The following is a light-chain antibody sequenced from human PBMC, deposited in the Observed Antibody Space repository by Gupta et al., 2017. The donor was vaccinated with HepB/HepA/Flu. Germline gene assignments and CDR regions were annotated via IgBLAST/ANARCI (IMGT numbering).Light chain of an antibody. J-gene: IGLJ2*01. Sequence: QSALTQPPSVSGSPGQSVTISCTGISRDAGSYNRVSWFQQPPGTAPKLIISEVSNRPSGVPDRFSGSKSGNTASLTISGLQAEDEADYYCSSYTSSSTVAFGGGTKL. V-gene: IGLV2-18*02. CDR3: SSYTSSSTVA. CDR1: SRDAGSYNR. CDR2: EVS.